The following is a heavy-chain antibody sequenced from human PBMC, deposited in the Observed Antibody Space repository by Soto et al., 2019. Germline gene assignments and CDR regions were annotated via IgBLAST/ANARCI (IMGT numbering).Heavy chain of an antibody. CDR2: VYYSGST. Sequence: PSETLSLTCTVSGDSIASSRYYWGWIRQPPGKGLEWIGSVYYSGSTYYKWSLKSRVTISVDTSKNQFSLKLTSVTAADTAVYYCARPQSASAGTLGGFDHWGQGALVTVSS. CDR1: GDSIASSRYY. D-gene: IGHD6-13*01. J-gene: IGHJ4*02. V-gene: IGHV4-39*01. CDR3: ARPQSASAGTLGGFDH.